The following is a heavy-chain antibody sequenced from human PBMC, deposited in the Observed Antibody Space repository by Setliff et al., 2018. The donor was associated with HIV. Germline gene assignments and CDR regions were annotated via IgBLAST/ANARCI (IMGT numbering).Heavy chain of an antibody. J-gene: IGHJ5*02. CDR1: GGSISSSSYY. D-gene: IGHD3-22*01. Sequence: SETLSLTCTVSGGSISSSSYYWGWIRQPPGKGLEWIGNIYYSGSTYYNPSLKSRVTISVDTSENQFFLRLNSVTAADTAVYYCARYRYYYDSSGYGRWFDPWGQGTLVTVSS. V-gene: IGHV4-39*01. CDR2: IYYSGST. CDR3: ARYRYYYDSSGYGRWFDP.